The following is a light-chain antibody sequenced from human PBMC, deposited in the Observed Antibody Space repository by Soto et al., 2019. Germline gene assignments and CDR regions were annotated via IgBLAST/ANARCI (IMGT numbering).Light chain of an antibody. CDR2: KAS. CDR1: QTISSW. CDR3: QHYNSYSEA. Sequence: DIQMTQSPSTLSGSVGDRVTIPCRPSQTISSWLAWYQQKPGKAPKLLIYKASTLKSGVPSRFSGSGSGTEFTLTVSSLQPDDFATYYCQHYNSYSEAFGQGTKVDNK. J-gene: IGKJ1*01. V-gene: IGKV1-5*03.